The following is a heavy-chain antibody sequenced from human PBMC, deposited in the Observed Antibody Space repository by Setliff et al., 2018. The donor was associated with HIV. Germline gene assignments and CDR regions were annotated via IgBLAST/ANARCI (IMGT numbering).Heavy chain of an antibody. Sequence: PGGSLRLSCAASGFTFSSYAMSWVRQAPGKGLEWVSAISGSGGSTYYADSVRGRFTISRDNAKNFLYLQMNSLRAEDTALYYCARSDTIFGVAPIYWGQGILVTVSS. J-gene: IGHJ4*02. CDR3: ARSDTIFGVAPIY. D-gene: IGHD3-3*01. CDR2: ISGSGGST. V-gene: IGHV3-23*01. CDR1: GFTFSSYA.